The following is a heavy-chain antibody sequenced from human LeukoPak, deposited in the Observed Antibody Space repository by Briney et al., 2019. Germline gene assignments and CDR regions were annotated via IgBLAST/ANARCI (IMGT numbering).Heavy chain of an antibody. CDR1: GFTFGSYS. D-gene: IGHD6-19*01. J-gene: IGHJ4*02. Sequence: PGGSLRLSCAASGFTFGSYSMSWVRQAPGKGLEWVSAITGTGRSTYYADSVKGRFTISRDNSKNTLYLQMNSLRAEDTAVYYCAKGRFWAVAGTGIAYLGQGTLVTVSS. CDR2: ITGTGRST. CDR3: AKGRFWAVAGTGIAY. V-gene: IGHV3-23*01.